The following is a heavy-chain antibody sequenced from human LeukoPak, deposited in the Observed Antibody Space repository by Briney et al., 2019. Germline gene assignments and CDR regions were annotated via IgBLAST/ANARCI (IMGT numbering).Heavy chain of an antibody. V-gene: IGHV3-9*01. CDR3: AKEQIVGANTGPFDY. CDR1: GFTFDDYA. CDR2: ISWNSGSI. Sequence: GRSLRLSCAASGFTFDDYAMHWVRQAPGKGLEWVSGISWNSGSIGYADSVKGRFTISRDNAKNSLYLQMNSLRAEDTALYYCAKEQIVGANTGPFDYWGQGTLVTVSS. J-gene: IGHJ4*02. D-gene: IGHD1-26*01.